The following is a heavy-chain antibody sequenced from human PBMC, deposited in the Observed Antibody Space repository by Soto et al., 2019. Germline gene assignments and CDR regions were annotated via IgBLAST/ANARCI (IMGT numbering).Heavy chain of an antibody. D-gene: IGHD3-3*01. Sequence: GGSLRLSCAASGFTFSSYAMNWVRQAPGKGLEWVSAISGSGGSTYYADSVKDRFTISRDDSKNTLFLQMNSLKTEDTAVYYCTTGGGDFWSGYFDYYYNMDVWGQGTTVTVSS. V-gene: IGHV3-23*01. CDR3: TTGGGDFWSGYFDYYYNMDV. CDR1: GFTFSSYA. J-gene: IGHJ6*02. CDR2: ISGSGGST.